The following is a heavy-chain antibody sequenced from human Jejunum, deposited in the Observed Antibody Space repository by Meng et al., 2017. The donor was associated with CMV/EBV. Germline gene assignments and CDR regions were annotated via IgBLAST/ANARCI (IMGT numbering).Heavy chain of an antibody. D-gene: IGHD3-22*01. Sequence: FTDFKIHWVRRAPGQGLEWMGWINPDSGATNYAQKFQGRVTMTRDTSITTAYMELRSLTSDDTAVYYCARVCDFYDNSGYLHERSLDKWGQGTLVTVS. V-gene: IGHV1-2*02. CDR1: FTDFK. CDR2: INPDSGAT. J-gene: IGHJ1*01. CDR3: ARVCDFYDNSGYLHERSLDK.